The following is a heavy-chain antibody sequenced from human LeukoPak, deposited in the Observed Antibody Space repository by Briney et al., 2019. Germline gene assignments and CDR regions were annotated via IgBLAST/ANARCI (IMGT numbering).Heavy chain of an antibody. J-gene: IGHJ4*02. CDR1: GYTFTSYG. D-gene: IGHD2-2*02. CDR2: INPNSGGT. V-gene: IGHV1-2*02. CDR3: ARVVGYCSSTSCYRWPYYFDY. Sequence: ASVKVSCKASGYTFTSYGISWVRQAPGQGLEWMGWINPNSGGTNYAQKFQGRVTMTRDTSISTAYMELSGLRSDDTAVYYCARVVGYCSSTSCYRWPYYFDYWGQGTLVTVSS.